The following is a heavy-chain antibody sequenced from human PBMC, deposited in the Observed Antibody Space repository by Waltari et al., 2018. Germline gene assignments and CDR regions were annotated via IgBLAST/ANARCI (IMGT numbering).Heavy chain of an antibody. CDR1: GFTFVPSA. J-gene: IGHJ4*02. CDR2: LSGPALTT. V-gene: IGHV3-23*04. CDR3: AKVAGIAAAEFHFDF. Sequence: EVQLVESGGGLVHPGGSLRLSCAASGFTFVPSAMTWVRQATGKGLVLGSSLSGPALTTSYAYSVKGWCSISRDNSKKTLYLQINGLTADDTAVYYCAKVAGIAAAEFHFDFWGRGTLVTVSS. D-gene: IGHD6-13*01.